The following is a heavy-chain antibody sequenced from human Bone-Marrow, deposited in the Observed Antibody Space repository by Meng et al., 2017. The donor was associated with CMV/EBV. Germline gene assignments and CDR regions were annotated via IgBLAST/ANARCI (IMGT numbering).Heavy chain of an antibody. CDR3: ARLSGQPWVVPAARYYYYGMDV. D-gene: IGHD2-2*01. CDR2: ISSSGSTI. Sequence: GGSLRLSCAASGFTFSSYEMNWVRQAPGKGLEWVSYISSSGSTIYYADSVKGRFTISRDNAKNSLYLQMNSLRAEDTAVYYCARLSGQPWVVPAARYYYYGMDVRGQGTTVTVSS. J-gene: IGHJ6*02. CDR1: GFTFSSYE. V-gene: IGHV3-48*03.